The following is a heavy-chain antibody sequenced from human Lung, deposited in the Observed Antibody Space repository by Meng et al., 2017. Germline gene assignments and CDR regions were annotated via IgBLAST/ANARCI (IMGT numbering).Heavy chain of an antibody. J-gene: IGHJ1*01. Sequence: VQLVEPGGGLVQPGGSLRLSCAASGFTFTDHWMHWVRQGPGKGLVWVSRINRDGTKPTYADSVKGRFTISRDNAKNTLYLQMNNLRAEDTAFYYCTNDRLNHWGQGALVTVSS. CDR1: GFTFTDHW. CDR2: INRDGTKP. CDR3: TNDRLNH. V-gene: IGHV3-74*01. D-gene: IGHD1-1*01.